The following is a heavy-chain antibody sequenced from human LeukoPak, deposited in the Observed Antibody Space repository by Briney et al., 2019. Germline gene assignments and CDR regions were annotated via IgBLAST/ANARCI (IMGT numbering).Heavy chain of an antibody. Sequence: PSETLSPTCAVYGGSFSGYYWSWIRQPPGKGLEWIGEINHSGSTNYNPSLKSRVTISVDTSKNQFSLKLSSVTAADTAVYYCARSPPWYGRIDYWGRGTLVTVSS. CDR2: INHSGST. J-gene: IGHJ4*02. V-gene: IGHV4-34*01. D-gene: IGHD6-13*01. CDR3: ARSPPWYGRIDY. CDR1: GGSFSGYY.